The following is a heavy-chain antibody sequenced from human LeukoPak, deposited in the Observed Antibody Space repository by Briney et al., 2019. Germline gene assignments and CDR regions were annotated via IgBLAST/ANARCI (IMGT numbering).Heavy chain of an antibody. CDR2: ISAYNGNT. CDR3: ARDVGDISFGEMLRDWFDP. D-gene: IGHD3-10*01. Sequence: ASVKVSCKASGYTFTSYGISWVRQAPGQGLEWMGWISAYNGNTNYAQKLQGRVTMTTDTSTSTAYMELRSLRSDDTAVYYCARDVGDISFGEMLRDWFDPWGQGTLVTVSS. V-gene: IGHV1-18*01. CDR1: GYTFTSYG. J-gene: IGHJ5*02.